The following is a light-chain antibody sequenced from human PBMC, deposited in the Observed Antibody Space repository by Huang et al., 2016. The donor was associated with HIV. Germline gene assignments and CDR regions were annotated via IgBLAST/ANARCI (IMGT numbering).Light chain of an antibody. Sequence: DIQMTQSPSSLSASVGDRVTITCQASQDISNYLNWYQQNPGKAPKLLIYDASNLETGVPSRFSGSGSGTDFTFTISSLQPEDIATYYCQHFDNLALTFGGGTKVQIK. J-gene: IGKJ4*01. V-gene: IGKV1-33*01. CDR1: QDISNY. CDR2: DAS. CDR3: QHFDNLALT.